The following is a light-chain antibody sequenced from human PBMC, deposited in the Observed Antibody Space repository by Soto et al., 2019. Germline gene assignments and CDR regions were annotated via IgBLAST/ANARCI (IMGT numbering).Light chain of an antibody. Sequence: QSALTQPASVSGSPRQSITISCTGTSSDVGGYNYVSWYQQHPGKAPKLMIYDVSNRPSGVSNRFSGSKSGNTASLTISGLQAGDEADYYCSSYTSSRIVVFGGGTKLTVL. J-gene: IGLJ2*01. V-gene: IGLV2-14*01. CDR1: SSDVGGYNY. CDR2: DVS. CDR3: SSYTSSRIVV.